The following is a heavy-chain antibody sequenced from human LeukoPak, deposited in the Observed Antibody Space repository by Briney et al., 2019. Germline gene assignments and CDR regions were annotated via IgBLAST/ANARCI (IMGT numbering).Heavy chain of an antibody. D-gene: IGHD3-10*01. Sequence: PGGSLRLSCAASGFTFSNPWMSWVRQAPGKGLEWVGRIKSKTDGGTTDYAAPVKRRFTISRDDSKTTLYLQMNSLNTEDTAVYYCTTDPYRSGSYYNVDYWGQGTLVTVSS. CDR2: IKSKTDGGTT. V-gene: IGHV3-15*01. CDR1: GFTFSNPW. J-gene: IGHJ4*02. CDR3: TTDPYRSGSYYNVDY.